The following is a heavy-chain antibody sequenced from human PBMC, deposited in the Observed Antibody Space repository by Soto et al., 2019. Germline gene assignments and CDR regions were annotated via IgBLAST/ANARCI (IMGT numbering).Heavy chain of an antibody. CDR2: IYYSGST. CDR1: GGSISSYY. V-gene: IGHV4-59*06. J-gene: IGHJ5*02. Sequence: SETLSLTCTVSGGSISSYYWSWIRQHPGKGLEWIGYIYYSGSTYYNPSLKSRVTISVDTSKNQFSLKLSSVTAADTAVYYCAREFLTYYYGSGSYEDWFDPWGQGTLVTVSS. CDR3: AREFLTYYYGSGSYEDWFDP. D-gene: IGHD3-10*01.